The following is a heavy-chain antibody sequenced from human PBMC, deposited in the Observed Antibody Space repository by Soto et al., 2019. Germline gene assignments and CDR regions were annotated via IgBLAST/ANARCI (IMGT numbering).Heavy chain of an antibody. CDR1: GYTFTGYG. CDR3: ARGLAPTDD. Sequence: ASVKVSCKASGYTFTGYGISWVRLAPGQGLEWMGWITVYNGITDYAQKFRDRVTMTTDTSKSTAFMELRNLKSDDTAVYYCARGLAPTDDWGQGTLVTVSS. J-gene: IGHJ4*02. CDR2: ITVYNGIT. D-gene: IGHD3-3*02. V-gene: IGHV1-18*01.